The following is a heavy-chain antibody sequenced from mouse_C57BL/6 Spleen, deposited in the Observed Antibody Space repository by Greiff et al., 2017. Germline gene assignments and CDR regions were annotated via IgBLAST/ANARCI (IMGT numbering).Heavy chain of an antibody. CDR3: ARGGIYYDYPY. J-gene: IGHJ3*01. V-gene: IGHV1-63*01. Sequence: VQLQQSGAELVRPGTSVTMSCKASGYTFTNYWIGWAKQRPGHGLEWIGDIYPGGGYTNYNEKFKGKATLTADKSSSTAYMQFSSLTSEDSAIYYCARGGIYYDYPYWGQGTLVTVSA. CDR2: IYPGGGYT. CDR1: GYTFTNYW. D-gene: IGHD2-4*01.